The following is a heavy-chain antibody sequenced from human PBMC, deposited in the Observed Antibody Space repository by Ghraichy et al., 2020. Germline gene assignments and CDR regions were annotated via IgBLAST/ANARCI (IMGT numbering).Heavy chain of an antibody. CDR3: VCSGLHLGYYYGMDV. CDR2: IKSKTDGGTT. J-gene: IGHJ6*02. Sequence: GGSLRLSCAASGFTFSNAWMSWVRQAPGKGLEWVGRIKSKTDGGTTDYAAPVKGRFTISRDDSKNTLYLQMNSLKTEDTAVYYCVCSGLHLGYYYGMDVWGQGTTVTVSS. V-gene: IGHV3-15*01. D-gene: IGHD3-10*02. CDR1: GFTFSNAW.